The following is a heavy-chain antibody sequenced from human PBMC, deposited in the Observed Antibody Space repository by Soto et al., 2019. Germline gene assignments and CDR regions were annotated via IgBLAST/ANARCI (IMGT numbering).Heavy chain of an antibody. V-gene: IGHV3-53*04. CDR1: GFTVSSNF. CDR2: IYSGGNT. D-gene: IGHD2-15*01. J-gene: IGHJ3*02. Sequence: GGSLRLSCAASGFTVSSNFMTWVRQAPGRGLEWVSIIYSGGNTYYADSVKGRFTNSRPNSTNTLFLQMNSLGAYDTAVYYCAGVSTGYCSGGSCYQSDAFDIWGQGTMVTVSS. CDR3: AGVSTGYCSGGSCYQSDAFDI.